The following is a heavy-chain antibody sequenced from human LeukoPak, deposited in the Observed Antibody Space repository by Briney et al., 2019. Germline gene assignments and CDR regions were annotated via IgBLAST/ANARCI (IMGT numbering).Heavy chain of an antibody. Sequence: SETLSLTCTVSGGSISSYYWSWIRQPPGKGLEWIGYIYYSGSTNYNPSLKSRVTISVDTSKNQFSLKLSSVTAADTAVYYCASGGYCGSTTCYPNWFDPWGQGTLVTVSS. V-gene: IGHV4-59*01. CDR1: GGSISSYY. CDR2: IYYSGST. J-gene: IGHJ5*02. CDR3: ASGGYCGSTTCYPNWFDP. D-gene: IGHD2-2*01.